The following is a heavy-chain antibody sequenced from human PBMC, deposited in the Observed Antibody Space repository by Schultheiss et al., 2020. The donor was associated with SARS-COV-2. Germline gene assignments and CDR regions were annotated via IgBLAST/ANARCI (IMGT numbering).Heavy chain of an antibody. D-gene: IGHD4-11*01. Sequence: GGSLRLSCAASGFTFSSYAMHWVRQAPGKGLEWVAVISYDGSNKYYADSVKGRFTISRDNSKNTLYLQMNSLRAEDTAVYYCARDDYSNYADYWGQGTLVTVSS. CDR3: ARDDYSNYADY. CDR2: ISYDGSNK. CDR1: GFTFSSYA. V-gene: IGHV3-30-3*01. J-gene: IGHJ4*02.